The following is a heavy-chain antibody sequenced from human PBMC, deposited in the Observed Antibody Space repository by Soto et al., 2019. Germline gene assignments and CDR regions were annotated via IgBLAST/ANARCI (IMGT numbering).Heavy chain of an antibody. D-gene: IGHD1-7*01. CDR2: IKQDGSEK. CDR3: ARTRYARTPFDC. J-gene: IGHJ4*02. CDR1: GFTFSNYH. Sequence: EVQVVESGGGLVQPGGSLRLSCAASGFTFSNYHMTWVRQSPGKGLEWVANIKQDGSEKYYVDSVKGRFTISRDNAENSLYLQMNSLRAEDTAVYYCARTRYARTPFDCWVQGTLVTVSS. V-gene: IGHV3-7*05.